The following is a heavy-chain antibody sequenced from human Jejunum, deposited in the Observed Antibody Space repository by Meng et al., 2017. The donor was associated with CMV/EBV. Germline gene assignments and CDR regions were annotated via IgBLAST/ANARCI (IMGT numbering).Heavy chain of an antibody. V-gene: IGHV3-30*02. CDR1: SYG. CDR3: AKDHDLVTGKDYYYAMDV. Sequence: SYGMHWVRQGPGTGLEWVSFIRYDGTKTYYADSVKGRFTISRDNSKNTLYLQMNSLRAEDTAIYYCAKDHDLVTGKDYYYAMDVWGQGTTVTVFS. D-gene: IGHD2-21*02. J-gene: IGHJ6*02. CDR2: IRYDGTKT.